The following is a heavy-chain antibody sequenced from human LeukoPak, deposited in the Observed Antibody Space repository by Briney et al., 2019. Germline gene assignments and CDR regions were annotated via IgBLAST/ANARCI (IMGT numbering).Heavy chain of an antibody. CDR2: IYHSGAT. CDR1: GGSITNGAYT. J-gene: IGHJ4*02. Sequence: SETLSLTCVVSGGSITNGAYTWSWIRQPPGKGLEWIGDIYHSGATYYNPSLKSRVTISIDTSNNQFSLRLNSVTAADTAVYYCARSYTAMGTDPVFFNSWGQGTLVTVSS. D-gene: IGHD5-18*01. CDR3: ARSYTAMGTDPVFFNS. V-gene: IGHV4-30-2*01.